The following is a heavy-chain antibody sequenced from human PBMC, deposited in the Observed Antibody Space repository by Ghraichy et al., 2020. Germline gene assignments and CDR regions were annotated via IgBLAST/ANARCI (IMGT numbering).Heavy chain of an antibody. J-gene: IGHJ6*03. D-gene: IGHD3-9*01. CDR2: IRYNGDTK. CDR3: ANLLYDILTARHQYYYMDV. CDR1: GFTFSSYG. Sequence: GGSLRLSCAASGFTFSSYGMHWVRQAPGKGLEWVAFIRYNGDTKYYADSVKGRFTISRDNSKNTLYLQMNSLRTEDTAVYYCANLLYDILTARHQYYYMDVWGKGTTVTVSS. V-gene: IGHV3-30*02.